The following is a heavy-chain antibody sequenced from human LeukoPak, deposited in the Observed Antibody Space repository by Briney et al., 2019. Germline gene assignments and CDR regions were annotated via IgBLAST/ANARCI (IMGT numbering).Heavy chain of an antibody. Sequence: GGSLRLSCAASGFTFSSYAMHWVRQAPGKGLEWVAVISYDGSNKYYADSVKGRFTISRDNSKNTLYLQMNSLRAEDTAVYYCARDLDYYFDYWGQGTLVTVSS. V-gene: IGHV3-30-3*01. D-gene: IGHD3/OR15-3a*01. CDR1: GFTFSSYA. CDR2: ISYDGSNK. CDR3: ARDLDYYFDY. J-gene: IGHJ4*02.